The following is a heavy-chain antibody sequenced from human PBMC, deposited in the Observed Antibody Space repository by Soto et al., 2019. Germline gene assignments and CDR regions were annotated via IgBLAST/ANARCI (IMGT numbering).Heavy chain of an antibody. D-gene: IGHD4-17*01. Sequence: PGGSLRLSCAASGFTFSSYGMHWVRQAPGKGLEWVAVIWYDGSNKYYADSVKGRFTISRDNSKNTLYLQMNSLRAEDTAVYYCARDDYGASMDVWGQGTTVTVSS. J-gene: IGHJ6*02. CDR2: IWYDGSNK. CDR3: ARDDYGASMDV. V-gene: IGHV3-33*01. CDR1: GFTFSSYG.